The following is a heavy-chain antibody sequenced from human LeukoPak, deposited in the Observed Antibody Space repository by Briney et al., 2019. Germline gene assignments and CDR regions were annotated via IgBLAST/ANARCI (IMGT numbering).Heavy chain of an antibody. J-gene: IGHJ6*03. Sequence: SVKVSCKASGGTFSSYAISWVRQAPGQGLEWMGGIIPIFGTANYAQKFQGRVTITADESTSTAYMELSSLRSEDTAVYYCARGVTMVRGPTRDYYYYTDVWGKGTTVTISS. CDR3: ARGVTMVRGPTRDYYYYTDV. CDR2: IIPIFGTA. D-gene: IGHD3-10*01. V-gene: IGHV1-69*13. CDR1: GGTFSSYA.